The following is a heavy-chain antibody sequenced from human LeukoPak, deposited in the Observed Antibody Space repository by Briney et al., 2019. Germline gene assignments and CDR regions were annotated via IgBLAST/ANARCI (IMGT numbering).Heavy chain of an antibody. CDR3: ARCGVGSSSPFDY. J-gene: IGHJ4*02. Sequence: SETLSLTCTVSGGSISSSNYYWGWIRQPPGKGLEWIGSIYYSGSTYYNPSLKSRVTISVDTSKNQFSLKLSSVTAADTAVYYCARCGVGSSSPFDYWGQGTLVTVSS. CDR2: IYYSGST. D-gene: IGHD6-6*01. CDR1: GGSISSSNYY. V-gene: IGHV4-39*01.